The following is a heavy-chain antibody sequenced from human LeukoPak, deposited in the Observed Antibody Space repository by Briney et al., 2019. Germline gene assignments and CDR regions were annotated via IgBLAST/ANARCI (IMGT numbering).Heavy chain of an antibody. CDR2: IKGDDSEK. V-gene: IGHV3-7*01. Sequence: GGTLRLSCAASGLTFSNYWMTWAPQAPGKGREGVANIKGDDSEKYCVDSVKGLFTISGDNAGSSMYLRMSSLRAEGSAVYCCVLGRGWLFDMWGQGTTVTVSS. J-gene: IGHJ3*02. CDR1: GLTFSNYW. D-gene: IGHD6-19*01. CDR3: VLGRGWLFDM.